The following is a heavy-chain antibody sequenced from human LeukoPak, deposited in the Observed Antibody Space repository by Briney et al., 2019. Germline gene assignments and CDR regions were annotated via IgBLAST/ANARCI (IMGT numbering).Heavy chain of an antibody. Sequence: SETLSLTCTVSGGSISSGSYYWSWIRQPAGKGLEWIGRIYTSGSTNYNPSLKSRVTISVDTSKNQFSLKLSSVTAADTAVYYCAREVGYYGSGSYYDWFDPWGQGTLVTVSS. D-gene: IGHD3-10*01. V-gene: IGHV4-61*02. CDR1: GGSISSGSYY. CDR3: AREVGYYGSGSYYDWFDP. J-gene: IGHJ5*02. CDR2: IYTSGST.